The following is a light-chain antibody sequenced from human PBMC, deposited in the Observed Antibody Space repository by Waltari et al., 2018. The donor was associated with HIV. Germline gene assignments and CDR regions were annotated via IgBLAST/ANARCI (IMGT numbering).Light chain of an antibody. V-gene: IGKV1-39*01. Sequence: DIQLTQSPSSLSAAVGDTVTITSRASQSINNFLSWYQQKPGKAPRLLIYAATKLQTGVPSRVTGSGSGTDFTLTIFSLQPEDFATYYCQQSFITPRLTFGGGTKVEIK. CDR1: QSINNF. CDR2: AAT. J-gene: IGKJ4*01. CDR3: QQSFITPRLT.